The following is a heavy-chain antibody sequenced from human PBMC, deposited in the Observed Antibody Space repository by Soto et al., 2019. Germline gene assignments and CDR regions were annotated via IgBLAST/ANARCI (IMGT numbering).Heavy chain of an antibody. CDR2: IYYSGST. V-gene: IGHV4-61*08. CDR1: GAALSSGGYF. J-gene: IGHJ3*02. Sequence: SETLSLTCTVSGAALSSGGYFYTWVRQPPGKGLEWIGYIYYSGSTNYNPSLKSRVTISVDTSKNQFSLKLSSVTAADTAVYYCAREMATIEDAFDIWGQGTMVTVSS. D-gene: IGHD5-12*01. CDR3: AREMATIEDAFDI.